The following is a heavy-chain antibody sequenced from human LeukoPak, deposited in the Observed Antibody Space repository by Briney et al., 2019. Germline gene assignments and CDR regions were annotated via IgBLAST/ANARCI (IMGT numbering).Heavy chain of an antibody. V-gene: IGHV3-7*01. J-gene: IGHJ3*02. D-gene: IGHD3-22*01. CDR3: AREVYFYDDSGMEGGFDI. CDR2: IKQDGSEK. CDR1: GFTFSSYW. Sequence: PGGSLRLSCAASGFTFSSYWMSWVRQAPGKGLEWVANIKQDGSEKYYVDSVKGRFTISRDNAKNSLYLQMNSLRAEDTAVYYCAREVYFYDDSGMEGGFDIWGHGTAVTVSS.